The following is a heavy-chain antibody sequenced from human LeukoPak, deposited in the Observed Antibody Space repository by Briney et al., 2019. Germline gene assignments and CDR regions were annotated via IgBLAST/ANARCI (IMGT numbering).Heavy chain of an antibody. D-gene: IGHD4-17*01. CDR3: ARAFGDYGSLFDY. V-gene: IGHV4-30-2*01. CDR2: IYHSGST. J-gene: IGHJ4*02. Sequence: PSQTLSLTCAVSGGSISSGGYSWSWIRQPPGKGLEWIGYIYHSGSTYHNPSLKSRVTISVDRSKNQFSLKLSSVTAADTAVYYCARAFGDYGSLFDYWGLGTPVTVSP. CDR1: GGSISSGGYS.